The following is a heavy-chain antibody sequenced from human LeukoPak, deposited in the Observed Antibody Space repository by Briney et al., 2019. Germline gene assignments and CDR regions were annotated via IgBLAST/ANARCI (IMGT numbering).Heavy chain of an antibody. CDR3: ARAPHQNFYYGDYGGFDY. J-gene: IGHJ4*02. CDR2: IIPIFGTA. CDR1: GGTFSSYA. D-gene: IGHD4-17*01. Sequence: SVKVSCKASGGTFSSYAISWVRQAPGQGLEWMGGIIPIFGTANYAQKFQGRVTITADESTSTAYMELSSLRSEDTAVHYCARAPHQNFYYGDYGGFDYWGQGTLVTVSS. V-gene: IGHV1-69*13.